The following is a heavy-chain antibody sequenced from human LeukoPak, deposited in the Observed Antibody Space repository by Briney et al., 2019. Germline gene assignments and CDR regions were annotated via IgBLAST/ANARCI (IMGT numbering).Heavy chain of an antibody. CDR3: ATPPTVTRNY. V-gene: IGHV3-30*03. CDR2: ISYDGSNK. D-gene: IGHD4-17*01. J-gene: IGHJ4*02. Sequence: GRSLRLSCAASGFTFSSYGMHWVRQAPGKGLEWVAVISYDGSNKYYADSVKGRFTISRDNSKNTLYLQMNSLRAEDTAVYFCATPPTVTRNYWGQGILVTVSS. CDR1: GFTFSSYG.